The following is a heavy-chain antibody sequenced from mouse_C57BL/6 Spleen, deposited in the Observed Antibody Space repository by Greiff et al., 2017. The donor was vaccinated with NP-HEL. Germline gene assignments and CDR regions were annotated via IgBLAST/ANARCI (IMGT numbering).Heavy chain of an antibody. V-gene: IGHV1-54*01. D-gene: IGHD2-4*01. CDR2: INPGSGGT. CDR3: ARDYEDYYAMDY. CDR1: GYAFTNYL. Sequence: QVQLQHSGAELVRPGTSVKVSCKASGYAFTNYLIEWVKQRPGQGLEWIGVINPGSGGTNYNEKFKGKATLTADKSSSTAYMQLSSLTSEDSAVYFCARDYEDYYAMDYWGQGTSVTVSS. J-gene: IGHJ4*01.